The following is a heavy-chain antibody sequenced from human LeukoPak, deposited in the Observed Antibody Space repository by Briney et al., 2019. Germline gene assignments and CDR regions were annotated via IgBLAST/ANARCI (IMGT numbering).Heavy chain of an antibody. D-gene: IGHD5-12*01. Sequence: GGSLRLSCAASGFSFNDYYMSWIRQAPGKGLEWVAYITSSGDDIYYADSVKGRFTISTDNAKNALFLRMNSLRVEDTATYYWANELVATSGDFWGQGALVSVSS. CDR1: GFSFNDYY. V-gene: IGHV3-11*01. J-gene: IGHJ4*02. CDR2: ITSSGDDI. CDR3: ANELVATSGDF.